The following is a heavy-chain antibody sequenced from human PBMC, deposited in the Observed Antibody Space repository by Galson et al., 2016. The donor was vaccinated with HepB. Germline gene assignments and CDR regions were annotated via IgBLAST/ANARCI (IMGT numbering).Heavy chain of an antibody. J-gene: IGHJ4*02. D-gene: IGHD5-18*01. CDR2: VKQDGSEK. V-gene: IGHV3-7*03. Sequence: SLRLSCAASGFSLSSYWMSWVRQAPGRGLEWVANVKQDGSEKYYVDSVKGRFIISRDNSKTALYLQMNSLKTEDTAVYYCTTETLDTATWETPSFDYWGQGALVTVSS. CDR1: GFSLSSYW. CDR3: TTETLDTATWETPSFDY.